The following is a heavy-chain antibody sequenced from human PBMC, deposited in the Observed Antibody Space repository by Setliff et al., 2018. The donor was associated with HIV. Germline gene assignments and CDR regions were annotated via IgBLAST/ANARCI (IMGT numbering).Heavy chain of an antibody. CDR3: TRDYAFDWNSVMDV. CDR1: GFTFSAYS. Sequence: GESLKISCAASGFTFSAYSMNWVRQAPGKGLEWVSSISSSGTYIYYADSVKGRFTISRDNAKNSLYLQMNSLRAEDTAVYYCTRDYAFDWNSVMDVWGKGTTVTVSS. V-gene: IGHV3-21*01. J-gene: IGHJ6*03. D-gene: IGHD1-7*01. CDR2: ISSSGTYI.